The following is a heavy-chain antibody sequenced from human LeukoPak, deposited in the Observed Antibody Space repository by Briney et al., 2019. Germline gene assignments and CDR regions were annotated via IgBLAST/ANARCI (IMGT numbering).Heavy chain of an antibody. CDR1: GGSISSYY. D-gene: IGHD5-24*01. CDR3: ARGRWSSDI. J-gene: IGHJ3*02. Sequence: SETLSLTCTVSGGSISSYYWSWIRQPPGKGLEWIGYVYYSGSTNYNPSLKSRVTISVDTSKNQFSLKLRSVTAADTAVYYCARGRWSSDIWGQGTMVTVSS. V-gene: IGHV4-59*01. CDR2: VYYSGST.